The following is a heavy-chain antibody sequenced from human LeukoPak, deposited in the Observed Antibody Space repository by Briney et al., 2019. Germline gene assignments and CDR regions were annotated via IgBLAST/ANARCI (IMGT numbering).Heavy chain of an antibody. V-gene: IGHV3-30-3*01. CDR1: GFTFSHYA. D-gene: IGHD1-26*01. CDR3: ARDFSTKYSQDY. CDR2: ISYDGNVK. J-gene: IGHJ4*02. Sequence: GGSLRLSCAASGFTFSHYALHWVRQAPGKGLEWLAFISYDGNVKYYADSVKGRFTVSRDDSKITLYLQMSSLRTEDTALYYCARDFSTKYSQDYWGQGTLVTVSS.